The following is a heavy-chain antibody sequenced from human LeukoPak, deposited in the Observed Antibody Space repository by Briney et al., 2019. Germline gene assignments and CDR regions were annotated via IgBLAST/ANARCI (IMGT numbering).Heavy chain of an antibody. CDR3: ARPHSSITMVRGVLGN. V-gene: IGHV3-23*01. D-gene: IGHD3-10*01. CDR1: GFIFRSYA. J-gene: IGHJ4*02. CDR2: FNETGDIP. Sequence: SGGSLRLSCAASGFIFRSYAMSWVRRAPGKGLEWVADFNETGDIPYYADSVRGRFTISRDTSEDTLYLQMNRLRAEDTAIYYCARPHSSITMVRGVLGNWGQGTLVTVSS.